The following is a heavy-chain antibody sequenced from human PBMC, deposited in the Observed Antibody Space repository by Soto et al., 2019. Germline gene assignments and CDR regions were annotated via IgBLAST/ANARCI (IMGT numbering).Heavy chain of an antibody. Sequence: EVQLVESGGGLVQPGGYLRISCTVSGFSFSRYWMSWVRQAPGNGLEWVASIKQDEREKYYVDSVKGRFTISRDNVDDSLFLQMNSLSADDTAVNFCVRDVASDYVNRGQGTLVTGSS. D-gene: IGHD3-16*01. CDR2: IKQDEREK. V-gene: IGHV3-7*01. J-gene: IGHJ4*02. CDR3: VRDVASDYVN. CDR1: GFSFSRYW.